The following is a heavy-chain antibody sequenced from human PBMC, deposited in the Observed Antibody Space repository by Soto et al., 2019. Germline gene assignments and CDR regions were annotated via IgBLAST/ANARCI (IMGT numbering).Heavy chain of an antibody. CDR2: INPNSGGT. Sequence: ASVKVSCKASGYTFTGYYMHWVRQAPGQGLEWMGWINPNSGGTNYAQKFQGRVTMTRDTSISTAYMELSRLRSDDTAVYYCAREGGAWVGYIANYYHGMNAWGEGTTVTVAS. D-gene: IGHD5-12*01. V-gene: IGHV1-2*02. CDR1: GYTFTGYY. CDR3: AREGGAWVGYIANYYHGMNA. J-gene: IGHJ6*04.